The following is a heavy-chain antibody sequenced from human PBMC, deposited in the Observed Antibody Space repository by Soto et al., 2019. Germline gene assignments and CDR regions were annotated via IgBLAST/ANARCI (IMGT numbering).Heavy chain of an antibody. Sequence: QVQLQESGPGLVRPSQTLSLTCSVSGASIYNGGYFWSWIRQSPGKGLEWIGHIHNSGSRYNNPSPKSRVTISADTSIHQFSLALTSVTAADTAMYYFARGSTTEKLDSWGPGILVTVSS. CDR2: IHNSGSR. V-gene: IGHV4-30-4*01. CDR1: GASIYNGGYF. J-gene: IGHJ4*02. CDR3: ARGSTTEKLDS.